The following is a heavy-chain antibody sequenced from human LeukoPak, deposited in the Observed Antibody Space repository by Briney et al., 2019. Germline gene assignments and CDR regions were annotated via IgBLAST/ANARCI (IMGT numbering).Heavy chain of an antibody. CDR2: VYTSGST. CDR3: AGSSSWYAD. V-gene: IGHV4-61*02. CDR1: GGSVSSGVNY. D-gene: IGHD6-13*01. J-gene: IGHJ4*02. Sequence: SETLSLTCSVSGGSVSSGVNYWTWIRQPAGQGLEWIGRVYTSGSTYYNSSLKGRVTISLDTSKNQFSLDLSSVTAADTAVYFCAGSSSWYADWGQGTLVTVSS.